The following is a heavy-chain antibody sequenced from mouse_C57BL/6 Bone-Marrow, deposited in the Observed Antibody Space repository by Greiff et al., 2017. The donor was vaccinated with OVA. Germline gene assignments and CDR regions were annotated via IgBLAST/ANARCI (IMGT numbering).Heavy chain of an antibody. CDR1: GYTFTSYG. D-gene: IGHD4-1*01. J-gene: IGHJ4*01. CDR3: ASDETGRGDY. CDR2: IYIGNGYT. V-gene: IGHV1-58*01. Sequence: EVQLQESGAELVRPGSSVKMSCKTSGYTFTSYGLNWVKQRPGQGLDWLGYIYIGNGYTEYNEKFKGKATLTSDTTSSTAYMLLSSLTSEDAAIYICASDETGRGDYWGQGTSVTVSS.